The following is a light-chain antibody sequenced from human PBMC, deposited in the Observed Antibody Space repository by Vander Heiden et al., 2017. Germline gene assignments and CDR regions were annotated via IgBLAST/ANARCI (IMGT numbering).Light chain of an antibody. Sequence: AIQLSQSPSSLSASVGDRVTITCRASQDIGSALAWYQQKPGKAPELLIYDASSLEKGVPSRFSGSGSGTDFTLTISSLQPEDFATYYCQQFNSYPLTFGGGTKVEIK. CDR2: DAS. CDR3: QQFNSYPLT. CDR1: QDIGSA. J-gene: IGKJ4*01. V-gene: IGKV1-13*02.